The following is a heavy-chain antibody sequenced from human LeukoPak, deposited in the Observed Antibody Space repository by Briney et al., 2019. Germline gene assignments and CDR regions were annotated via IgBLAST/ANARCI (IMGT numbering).Heavy chain of an antibody. CDR1: GYTFTSYG. Sequence: ASVKVSCKASGYTFTSYGISWVRQAPGQGLEWMGWISAYNGNTNYAQKLQGRVTMTTDTSTSTAYMELGSLRSDDTAVYYCARGLNLDYDFWSGYQMTSYNRFDPWGQGTLVTVSS. D-gene: IGHD3-3*01. J-gene: IGHJ5*02. CDR3: ARGLNLDYDFWSGYQMTSYNRFDP. CDR2: ISAYNGNT. V-gene: IGHV1-18*01.